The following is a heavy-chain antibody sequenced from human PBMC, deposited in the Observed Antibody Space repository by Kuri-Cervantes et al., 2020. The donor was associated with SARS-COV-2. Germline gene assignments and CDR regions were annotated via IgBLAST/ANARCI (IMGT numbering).Heavy chain of an antibody. CDR3: ARDEAGTGSFAYFDL. Sequence: GESLKISCAASGFTSSTYSMNWVRQAPGKGLEWVSFIKSSSSYIHYADSVKGRFTISRDNAKNSLYLQMNSLRGEDTAVYYCARDEAGTGSFAYFDLWGRGTLVTVSS. CDR1: GFTSSTYS. V-gene: IGHV3-21*04. D-gene: IGHD6-19*01. CDR2: IKSSSSYI. J-gene: IGHJ2*01.